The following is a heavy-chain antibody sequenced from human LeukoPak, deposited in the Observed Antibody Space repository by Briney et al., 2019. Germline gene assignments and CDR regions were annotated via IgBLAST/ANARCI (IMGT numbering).Heavy chain of an antibody. J-gene: IGHJ4*02. Sequence: SETLSLTCTVSGGSISSSSYYWGWIRRPPGKGLEWIGSIYYSGSTYYNPSLKSRVTISVDTSKNQFSLKLSSVTAADTAVYYCARNVRSGSYYGGGFDYWGQGTLVTVSS. D-gene: IGHD1-26*01. V-gene: IGHV4-39*07. CDR3: ARNVRSGSYYGGGFDY. CDR1: GGSISSSSYY. CDR2: IYYSGST.